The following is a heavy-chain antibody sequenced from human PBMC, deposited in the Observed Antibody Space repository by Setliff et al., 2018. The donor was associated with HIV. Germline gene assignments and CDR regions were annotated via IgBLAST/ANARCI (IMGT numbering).Heavy chain of an antibody. Sequence: ASVKVSCKASGYTFTSHAIHWVRQAPGQRLEWMGWINAGNGNTKYSQKFQGRVTITRDTSASTAYMELSSLRSEDTAVYYCAREGKFRYYYYMDVWGKGTTVTVSS. CDR2: INAGNGNT. V-gene: IGHV1-3*01. J-gene: IGHJ6*03. D-gene: IGHD3-10*01. CDR1: GYTFTSHA. CDR3: AREGKFRYYYYMDV.